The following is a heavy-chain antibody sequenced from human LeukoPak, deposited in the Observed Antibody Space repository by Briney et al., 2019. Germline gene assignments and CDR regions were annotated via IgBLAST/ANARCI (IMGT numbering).Heavy chain of an antibody. V-gene: IGHV3-23*01. CDR2: ISGSGGST. CDR3: AKAGVVATMDNWFDP. J-gene: IGHJ5*02. Sequence: GGSLRLSCAASGFTFSSYAMHWVRQAPGKGLEWVSAISGSGGSTYYADSVKGRFTISRDNSKNTLYLQMNSLRAEDTAVYYCAKAGVVATMDNWFDPWGQGTLVTVSS. D-gene: IGHD5-12*01. CDR1: GFTFSSYA.